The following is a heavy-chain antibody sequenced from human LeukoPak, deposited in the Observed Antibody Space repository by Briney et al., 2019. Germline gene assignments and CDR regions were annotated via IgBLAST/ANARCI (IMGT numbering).Heavy chain of an antibody. CDR2: ISSGSNTI. CDR3: ARGYSGTYYVGYYYYYMDV. Sequence: PGGSLRLSCEASGFTFSSYSMNWVRQAPGKGLEWVSYISSGSNTIYYADSVKGRFTISRDNAKNSLYLQMNSLRAEDTAVYYCARGYSGTYYVGYYYYYMDVWGKGTTVTVSS. J-gene: IGHJ6*03. V-gene: IGHV3-48*01. CDR1: GFTFSSYS. D-gene: IGHD1-26*01.